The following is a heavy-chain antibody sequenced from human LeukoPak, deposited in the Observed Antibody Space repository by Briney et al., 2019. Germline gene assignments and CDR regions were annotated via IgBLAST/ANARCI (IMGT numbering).Heavy chain of an antibody. CDR1: GSTFSLHA. D-gene: IGHD3-16*01. J-gene: IGHJ1*01. Sequence: PGGSLRLSCAASGSTFSLHAMTWVRQAPGKGLEWVSGISAGGSGTYYADSVKGRFTVTRDNSRNTLYLQMNSLRAEDTGVYYCAKDDAWGRFYHWGQGTLVTVSS. V-gene: IGHV3-23*01. CDR2: ISAGGSGT. CDR3: AKDDAWGRFYH.